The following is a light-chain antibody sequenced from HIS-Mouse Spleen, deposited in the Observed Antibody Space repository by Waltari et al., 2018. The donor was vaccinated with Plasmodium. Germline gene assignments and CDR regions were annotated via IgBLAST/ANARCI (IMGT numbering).Light chain of an antibody. J-gene: IGLJ2*01. Sequence: QSALTQPASVSGSPGQSITISCTGTSSDVGSYNLVPWYPLHPGKAPKLMIYEGSKRPAGVSNRFSGSKTGNTSSLTIAGLQAEDEADYYCCSYAGSYTLVFGGGTKLTVL. CDR1: SSDVGSYNL. V-gene: IGLV2-23*01. CDR2: EGS. CDR3: CSYAGSYTLV.